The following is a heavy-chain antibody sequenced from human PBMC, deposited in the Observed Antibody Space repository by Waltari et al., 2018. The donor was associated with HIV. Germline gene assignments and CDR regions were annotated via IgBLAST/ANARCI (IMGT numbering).Heavy chain of an antibody. Sequence: EVQLVESGGGLVKPGGSLRLSCAASGFTLRSYSMNWVRQAPGKGLEWVSTISSSSSYIYYADSVKGRFTISRDNAKNSLYLQMNSLRAEDTAVYYCARDKPLPDFYTHYAFDIWGQGTMVTVSS. D-gene: IGHD3-16*01. CDR3: ARDKPLPDFYTHYAFDI. J-gene: IGHJ3*02. V-gene: IGHV3-21*01. CDR2: ISSSSSYI. CDR1: GFTLRSYS.